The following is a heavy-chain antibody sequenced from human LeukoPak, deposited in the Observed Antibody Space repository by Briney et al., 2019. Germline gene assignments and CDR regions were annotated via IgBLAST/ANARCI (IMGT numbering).Heavy chain of an antibody. Sequence: SETLSLTCTVSGGSINYYYCSWIRQPPGKGLEWIGYIYYSGSTNYNPSLRSRVTMSVDTSKNQFSLKLSSVTAADTAVYYCARKEYDSGTYSRWGQGTLVTVSS. V-gene: IGHV4-59*12. CDR1: GGSINYYY. CDR2: IYYSGST. CDR3: ARKEYDSGTYSR. D-gene: IGHD3-10*01. J-gene: IGHJ4*02.